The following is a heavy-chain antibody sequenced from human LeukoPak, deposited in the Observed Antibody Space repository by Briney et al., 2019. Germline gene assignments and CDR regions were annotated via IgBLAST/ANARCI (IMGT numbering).Heavy chain of an antibody. D-gene: IGHD1-26*01. CDR2: ISSSSSYI. V-gene: IGHV3-21*01. CDR3: ARDHNSGSYFDFYYYMDV. J-gene: IGHJ6*03. CDR1: GLTFSSYS. Sequence: GGSLRLSCTASGLTFSSYSMNWVRQAPGKGLEWVSSISSSSSYIYQTDSVKGRFTISRDNAKNSLYLQMNSLRAEDTAVYYCARDHNSGSYFDFYYYMDVWGKGTTVTVSS.